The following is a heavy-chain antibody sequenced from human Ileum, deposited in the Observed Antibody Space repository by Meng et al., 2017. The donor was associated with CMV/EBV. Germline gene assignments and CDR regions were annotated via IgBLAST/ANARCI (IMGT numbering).Heavy chain of an antibody. CDR1: GFSFSSYA. V-gene: IGHV3-23*01. Sequence: VPVSEFGGGLVRPGRSLRLSCPAVGFSFSSYAMSWVRQAPGKGPEWVSTISGSAGNTYYADSVKGRFSISRDNSKNTVSLQVNSLRAEDTAVYYCAKDRGTGSYPWDFFDSWGQGTLVTVSS. J-gene: IGHJ4*02. D-gene: IGHD1-26*01. CDR3: AKDRGTGSYPWDFFDS. CDR2: ISGSAGNT.